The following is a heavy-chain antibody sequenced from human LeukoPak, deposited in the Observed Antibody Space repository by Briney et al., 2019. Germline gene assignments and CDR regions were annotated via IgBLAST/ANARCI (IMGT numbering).Heavy chain of an antibody. D-gene: IGHD3-10*01. Sequence: ASETLSLTCTVSGGSISSYYWSWIRQPPGKGLEWIGYIYYSGSTNYNPSLKSRVTISVDTSKNQFSLRLTSVTAADTAVYYCAREYVTMVRDVIIMNSYYYYMDVWGKGTTVTISS. CDR1: GGSISSYY. J-gene: IGHJ6*03. CDR2: IYYSGST. V-gene: IGHV4-59*12. CDR3: AREYVTMVRDVIIMNSYYYYMDV.